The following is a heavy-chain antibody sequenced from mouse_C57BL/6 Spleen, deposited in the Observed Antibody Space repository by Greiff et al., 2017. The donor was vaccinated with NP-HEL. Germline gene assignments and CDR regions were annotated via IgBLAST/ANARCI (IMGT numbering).Heavy chain of an antibody. Sequence: VQLQQSGPGLVQPSQSLSITCTVSGFSLTSYGVPWVRQSPGKGLEWLGVIWRGGSTDYNVAFMSRLSITKDKSKSYVFFKMNSLQADDTAIYYCAIEIYYGNYSYAMSYWGQGASVTVSS. CDR3: AIEIYYGNYSYAMSY. D-gene: IGHD2-1*01. J-gene: IGHJ4*01. CDR1: GFSLTSYG. V-gene: IGHV2-5*01. CDR2: IWRGGST.